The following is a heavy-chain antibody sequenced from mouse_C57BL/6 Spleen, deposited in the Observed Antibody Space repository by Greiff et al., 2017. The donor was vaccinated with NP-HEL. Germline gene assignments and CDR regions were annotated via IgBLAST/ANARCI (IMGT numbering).Heavy chain of an antibody. J-gene: IGHJ2*01. CDR1: GYTFTSYW. D-gene: IGHD1-1*01. Sequence: QVQLQQPGAELVRPGSSVKLSCKASGYTFTSYWMHWVKQRPIQGLEWIGNIDPSDSETHYNQKFKDKATLTVDKSSSTAYMQLSSLTSEDSAVYYCARDEDYYGSSPFGYWGQGTTLTVSS. CDR3: ARDEDYYGSSPFGY. V-gene: IGHV1-52*01. CDR2: IDPSDSET.